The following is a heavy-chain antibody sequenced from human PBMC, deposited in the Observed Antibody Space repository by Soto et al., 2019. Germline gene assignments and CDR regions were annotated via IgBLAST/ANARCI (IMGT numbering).Heavy chain of an antibody. CDR1: GGSISSYY. V-gene: IGHV4-59*01. CDR3: ARDTYDSTPGRAFDI. D-gene: IGHD3-10*01. J-gene: IGHJ3*02. CDR2: IHYTGNT. Sequence: QVQLQESGPGLVKPSETLSLTCTISGGSISSYYWSWIRQPPGKGLEWIGFIHYTGNTNYNPSLKGRVTMSIGTSWNQFSLKLNSVTAADTALYYCARDTYDSTPGRAFDIWGRGTMVTVSS.